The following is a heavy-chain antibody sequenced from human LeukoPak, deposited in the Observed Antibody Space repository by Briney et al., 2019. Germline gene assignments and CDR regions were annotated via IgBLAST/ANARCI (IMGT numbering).Heavy chain of an antibody. CDR2: MYSRGDT. J-gene: IGHJ5*02. CDR3: ARDAPQVPAAGVLAS. Sequence: PGGSLRLSCAASGFTVSDNYMSWGRQAPGKGLEWASVMYSRGDTYYADSVKGRFTFSRDISKNTLYLQMNGLRTEDTAMYYCARDAPQVPAAGVLASWGQGTLVTVSS. V-gene: IGHV3-53*01. D-gene: IGHD6-13*01. CDR1: GFTVSDNY.